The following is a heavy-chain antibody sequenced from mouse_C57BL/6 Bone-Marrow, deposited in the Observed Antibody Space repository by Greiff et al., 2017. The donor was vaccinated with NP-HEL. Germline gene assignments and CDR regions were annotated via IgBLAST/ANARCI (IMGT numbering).Heavy chain of an antibody. J-gene: IGHJ2*01. Sequence: QVQLQQSGAELVRPGASVKLSCKASGYTFTDYYINWVKQRPGQGLEWIARIYPGSGNTYYNEKFKGKATLTAEKSSSTAYMQLSSLTSEDSAVYFCARYGDYWGQGTTLTVSS. CDR1: GYTFTDYY. D-gene: IGHD1-1*02. CDR3: ARYGDY. V-gene: IGHV1-76*01. CDR2: IYPGSGNT.